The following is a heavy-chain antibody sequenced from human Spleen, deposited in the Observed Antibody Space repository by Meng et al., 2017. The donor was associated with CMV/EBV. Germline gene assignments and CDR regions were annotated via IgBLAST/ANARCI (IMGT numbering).Heavy chain of an antibody. CDR1: GYTFINYG. D-gene: IGHD3-3*01. J-gene: IGHJ6*02. CDR2: ISGYNGNT. CDR3: ARDNGEDFWSGYSIYYYYYGMDV. Sequence: ASVKVSCKASGYTFINYGISWVRQAPGQGLEWMGWISGYNGNTNYAQKLQGRVTMTTDTSTSTAYMELRSLRSDDTAVYYCARDNGEDFWSGYSIYYYYYGMDVWGQGTTVTVSS. V-gene: IGHV1-18*01.